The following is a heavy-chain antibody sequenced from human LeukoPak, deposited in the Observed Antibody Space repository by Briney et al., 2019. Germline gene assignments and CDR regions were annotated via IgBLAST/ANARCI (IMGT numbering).Heavy chain of an antibody. CDR2: IYPGDSDT. CDR3: AREDRRDGYNPFDY. Sequence: GGSLQISCKGSGYSFTSYWIGWVRQMPGKGLEWMGIIYPGDSDTRYSPSFQGQVTISADKSIRTAYLQWSSLKASDTALYYCAREDRRDGYNPFDYWGQGTLVTVSS. J-gene: IGHJ4*02. D-gene: IGHD5-12*01. CDR1: GYSFTSYW. V-gene: IGHV5-51*01.